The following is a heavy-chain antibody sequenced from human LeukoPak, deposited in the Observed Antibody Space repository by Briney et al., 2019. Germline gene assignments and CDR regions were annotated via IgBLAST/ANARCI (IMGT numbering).Heavy chain of an antibody. CDR2: ISSSSSYI. Sequence: GGSLRRSCAASGFTFSSHSMNWVRQAPGKGLEWVSSISSSSSYIYYADSVKGRFTISRDNAKNSLYLQMNSLRAEDTAVYYCARDRDDYYGSGSYFDHWGQGTLVTVSS. CDR1: GFTFSSHS. CDR3: ARDRDDYYGSGSYFDH. J-gene: IGHJ5*02. D-gene: IGHD3-10*01. V-gene: IGHV3-21*01.